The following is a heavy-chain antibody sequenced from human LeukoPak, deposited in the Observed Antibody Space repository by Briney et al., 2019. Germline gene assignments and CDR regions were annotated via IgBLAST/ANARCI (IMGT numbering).Heavy chain of an antibody. J-gene: IGHJ4*02. CDR2: ISASRNSI. V-gene: IGHV3-48*01. CDR1: GFTFNNYG. Sequence: PGGSLRLSCVVSGFTFNNYGMNWVRQAPGKGLDWVSYISASRNSISYADSVKGRFTISRDNAMNSLYLQMNSLRAEDTAVYYCARDGSYSSSWYFDYWGQGTLVTVSS. D-gene: IGHD6-13*01. CDR3: ARDGSYSSSWYFDY.